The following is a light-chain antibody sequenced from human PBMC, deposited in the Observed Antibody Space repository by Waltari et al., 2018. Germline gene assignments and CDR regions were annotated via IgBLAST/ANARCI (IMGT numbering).Light chain of an antibody. Sequence: EIVLTQSPATLSLSPGERATLSCRASQSVSTFLAWYQQKPGQAPRLLIYHASNRATGIPARFSGRVSGTNFTLTISSLEPEDFAVYYCQQRANWPPLSFGGGTRVEIK. V-gene: IGKV3-11*01. CDR1: QSVSTF. J-gene: IGKJ4*01. CDR3: QQRANWPPLS. CDR2: HAS.